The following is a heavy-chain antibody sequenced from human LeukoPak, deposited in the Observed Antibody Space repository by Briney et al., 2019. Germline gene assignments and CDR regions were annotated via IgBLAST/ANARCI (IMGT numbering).Heavy chain of an antibody. J-gene: IGHJ4*02. CDR2: ISWNSGSI. Sequence: GRSLRLSCAASGFTFDDYAIHWVRQAPGKGLEWVSGISWNSGSIGYADSVKGRFTISRDNAKNSLYLQMNSLRAEDTALYYCAKDTKPRVTTSADYWGQGTLVTVSS. CDR1: GFTFDDYA. CDR3: AKDTKPRVTTSADY. D-gene: IGHD4-11*01. V-gene: IGHV3-9*01.